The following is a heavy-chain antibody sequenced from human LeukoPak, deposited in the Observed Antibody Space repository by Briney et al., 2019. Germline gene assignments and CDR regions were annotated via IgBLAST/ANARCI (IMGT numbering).Heavy chain of an antibody. V-gene: IGHV4-34*01. Sequence: PSETLSLTCAVYGGSFSGQYWGWIRQPPGKGLEWIGEINHGGSISYIASLKSRVTISLDTSKNQFSLKLSSVTAADTAVYYCAGGDYHGSESYANYWGQGTLVTVSS. CDR3: AGGDYHGSESYANY. CDR2: INHGGSI. J-gene: IGHJ4*02. D-gene: IGHD3-10*01. CDR1: GGSFSGQY.